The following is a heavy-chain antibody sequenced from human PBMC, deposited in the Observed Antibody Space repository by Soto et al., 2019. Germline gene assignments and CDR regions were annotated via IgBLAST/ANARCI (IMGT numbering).Heavy chain of an antibody. Sequence: VGTVSLSCAASGFSFSSHWMNWVRQAPGKGLVWVSRISGDGRTTSHADSVKGRFTISRDNAKNTLYLQVNSLRVEDTAVYYCARGVPNCSSSSCYFDFWGQGILVSVSS. CDR2: ISGDGRTT. J-gene: IGHJ4*02. CDR3: ARGVPNCSSSSCYFDF. D-gene: IGHD2-2*01. V-gene: IGHV3-74*01. CDR1: GFSFSSHW.